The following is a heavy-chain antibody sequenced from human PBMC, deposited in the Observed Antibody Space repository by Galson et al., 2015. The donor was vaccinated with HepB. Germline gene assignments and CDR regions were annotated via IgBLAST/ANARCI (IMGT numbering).Heavy chain of an antibody. V-gene: IGHV3-30*03. CDR2: ISYDGSNK. J-gene: IGHJ4*02. CDR1: GFTFSSYG. D-gene: IGHD6-13*01. Sequence: SLRLSCAASGFTFSSYGMHWVRQAPGKGLEWVAVISYDGSNKYYADSVKGRLTISRDNSKNTLYLQMNSLRAEDTAVYYCATNGPSSPYFDYWGQGTLVTVSS. CDR3: ATNGPSSPYFDY.